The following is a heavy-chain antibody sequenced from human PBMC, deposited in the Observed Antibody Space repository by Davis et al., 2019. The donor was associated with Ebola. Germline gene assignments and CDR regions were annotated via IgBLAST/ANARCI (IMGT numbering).Heavy chain of an antibody. CDR2: ISGSGGST. CDR3: AKDQPNGDYPGEYPDY. CDR1: GFTFSSYA. Sequence: PGGSLRLSCAASGFTFSSYAISWVRQAPGKGLEWVSAISGSGGSTYYADSVKGRFTISRDNSKNTLYLQMNSLRAEDTAVYYCAKDQPNGDYPGEYPDYWGQGTLVTVSS. D-gene: IGHD4-17*01. V-gene: IGHV3-23*01. J-gene: IGHJ4*02.